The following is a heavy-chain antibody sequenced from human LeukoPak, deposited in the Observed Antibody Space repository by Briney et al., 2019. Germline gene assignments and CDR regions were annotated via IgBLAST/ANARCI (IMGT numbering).Heavy chain of an antibody. J-gene: IGHJ3*02. V-gene: IGHV1-46*01. CDR3: ASDPPWENDVFDI. CDR1: GYTFTSYY. Sequence: GASVKVSCKASGYTFTSYYMHWVRQAPGQGLEWMGIINPSGGSTSYAQKFQGRVTMTRDTSTSTVYMELSSLRSEDTAVYYCASDPPWENDVFDIWGRGTMVTVSS. D-gene: IGHD1-26*01. CDR2: INPSGGST.